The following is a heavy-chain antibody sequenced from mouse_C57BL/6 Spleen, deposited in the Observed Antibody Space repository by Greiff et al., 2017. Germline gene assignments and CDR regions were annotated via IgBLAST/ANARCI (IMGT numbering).Heavy chain of an antibody. CDR2: INPSTGGT. CDR3: ARRRLPYWYFDV. Sequence: EVKLQQSGPELVKPGASVKISCKASGYSFTGYYMNWVKQSPEKSLEWIGEINPSTGGTTYNQKFKAKATLTVDKSSSTAYMQLKSLTSEDSGVYYCARRRLPYWYFDVWGTGTTGTVSS. J-gene: IGHJ1*03. CDR1: GYSFTGYY. V-gene: IGHV1-42*01. D-gene: IGHD2-4*01.